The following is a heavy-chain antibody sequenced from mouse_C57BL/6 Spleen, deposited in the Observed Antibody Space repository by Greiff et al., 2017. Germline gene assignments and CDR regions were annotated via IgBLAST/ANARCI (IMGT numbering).Heavy chain of an antibody. CDR3: AREGGGYDWYFEV. V-gene: IGHV1-76*01. CDR2: IYPGSGNT. D-gene: IGHD2-2*01. CDR1: GYTFTDYY. Sequence: QVQLQQSGAELVRPGASVKLSCTASGYTFTDYYINWVQQRPGQGLEWIARIYPGSGNTYYNEKFTGKATLTEETSSRPAYMQLSSLTSEDSAGYFCAREGGGYDWYFEVWGTGTTVTVSS. J-gene: IGHJ1*03.